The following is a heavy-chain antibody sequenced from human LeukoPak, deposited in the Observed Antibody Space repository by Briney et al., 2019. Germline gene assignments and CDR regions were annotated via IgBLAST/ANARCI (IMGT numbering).Heavy chain of an antibody. CDR3: VRTPPNWGFDY. D-gene: IGHD7-27*01. CDR2: MSPNSGDT. J-gene: IGHJ4*02. V-gene: IGHV1-8*01. Sequence: ASVKVSCKASGYTFTTRDINWVRQATGQGLGWLGWMSPNSGDTGYAQKFQGRVTMTSDSSISTAYMELSSLRSEDTAIYYCVRTPPNWGFDYWGQGTLVTVSS. CDR1: GYTFTTRD.